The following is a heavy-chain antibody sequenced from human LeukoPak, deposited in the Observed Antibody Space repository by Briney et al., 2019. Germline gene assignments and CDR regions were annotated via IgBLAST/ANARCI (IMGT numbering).Heavy chain of an antibody. D-gene: IGHD3-22*01. V-gene: IGHV3-64*04. CDR2: ISSDGDNT. CDR1: GFIFSNYG. CDR3: ASTVHYYDSSGYYGGNAFDI. J-gene: IGHJ3*02. Sequence: AGGSLRPSCSASGFIFSNYGMYWVRQAPGKGLEFVSAISSDGDNTFYADSVKGRFTISRDNSKNTLYLQMNSLRAEDTAVYYCASTVHYYDSSGYYGGNAFDIWGQGTMVTVSS.